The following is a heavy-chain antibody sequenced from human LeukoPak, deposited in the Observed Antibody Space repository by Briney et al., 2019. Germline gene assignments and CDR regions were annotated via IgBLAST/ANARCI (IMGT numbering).Heavy chain of an antibody. CDR1: GYSISSGYY. D-gene: IGHD6-13*01. CDR2: IYHSGST. CDR3: ASPPPEQHDPYYYYMDV. Sequence: SETLSLTCTVSGYSISSGYYWGWIRQPPGKGLEWIGSIYHSGSTYYNPSLKSRVTISVDTSKNQFSLKLSSVTAADTAVYYCASPPPEQHDPYYYYMDVWGKGTTVTVSS. J-gene: IGHJ6*03. V-gene: IGHV4-38-2*02.